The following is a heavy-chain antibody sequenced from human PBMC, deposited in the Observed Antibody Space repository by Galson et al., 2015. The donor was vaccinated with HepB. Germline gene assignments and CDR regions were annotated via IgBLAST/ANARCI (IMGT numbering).Heavy chain of an antibody. CDR1: GYTFTGYY. V-gene: IGHV1-2*06. Sequence: SVKVSCKASGYTFTGYYMHWVRQAPGQGLEWMGRINPNSGGTNYAQKFQGRVTMTRDTSISTAYMELSRLRSDDTAVYYCARDWLLRGGAFDIWGQGTMVTVSS. J-gene: IGHJ3*02. CDR3: ARDWLLRGGAFDI. CDR2: INPNSGGT. D-gene: IGHD3-9*01.